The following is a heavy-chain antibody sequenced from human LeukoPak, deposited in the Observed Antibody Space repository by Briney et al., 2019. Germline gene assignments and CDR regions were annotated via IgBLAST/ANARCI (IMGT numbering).Heavy chain of an antibody. CDR3: ARRGDRLCTSLNCPPHNSFFYMDV. J-gene: IGHJ6*03. D-gene: IGHD2-8*01. CDR1: GFNFNAYG. V-gene: IGHV3-48*01. CDR2: QSPTTRAT. Sequence: PGGSLSLSCVASGFNFNAYGMNWVRQAPGGGLEWLAFQSPTTRATHYADSVKGRFAISRDNAKNSLYLHMTRLTAEDTAVYYCARRGDRLCTSLNCPPHNSFFYMDVWGSGTTVAVSS.